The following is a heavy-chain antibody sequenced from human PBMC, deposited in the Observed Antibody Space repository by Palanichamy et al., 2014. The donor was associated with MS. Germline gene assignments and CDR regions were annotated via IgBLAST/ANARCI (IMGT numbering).Heavy chain of an antibody. Sequence: QVQLVQSGAEVKKPGASLKVSCKASGYTFTGHGITWVRQAPGQGLEWMGWISAYNSNTNYAQKLRGRVTLTTGTSTSTAYMELRSLRSDDTAVYYCARVSTYYFDSWGQGTLVTVSS. V-gene: IGHV1-18*01. J-gene: IGHJ4*02. CDR3: ARVSTYYFDS. CDR1: GYTFTGHG. CDR2: ISAYNSNT.